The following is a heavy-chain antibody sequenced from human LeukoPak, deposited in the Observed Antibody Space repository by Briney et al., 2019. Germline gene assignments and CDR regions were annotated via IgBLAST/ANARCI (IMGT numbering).Heavy chain of an antibody. Sequence: GGSLRLSCAASGFTFSTYWMHWVRQAPGKGLLWVSRINTDGSITNYADSVKGRFTLSRDNAKNTLYLQMNSLRSEDTAVYYCARVPPSVGEATSEYFQDWGQGTLVTVSS. CDR2: INTDGSIT. CDR3: ARVPPSVGEATSEYFQD. J-gene: IGHJ1*01. CDR1: GFTFSTYW. D-gene: IGHD1-26*01. V-gene: IGHV3-74*01.